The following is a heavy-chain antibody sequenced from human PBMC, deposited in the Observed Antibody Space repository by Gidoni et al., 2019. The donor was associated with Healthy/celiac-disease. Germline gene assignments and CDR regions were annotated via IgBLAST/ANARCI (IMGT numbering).Heavy chain of an antibody. CDR1: GYTFTSYY. V-gene: IGHV1-46*01. D-gene: IGHD3-22*01. Sequence: KASGYTFTSYYMHWVRQAPGQGLEWMGIINPSGGSTSYAQKFQGRVTMTRDTSTSTVYMELSRLRSEDTAVYYCASLVVTGSYWGQGTLVTVSS. CDR3: ASLVVTGSY. J-gene: IGHJ4*02. CDR2: INPSGGST.